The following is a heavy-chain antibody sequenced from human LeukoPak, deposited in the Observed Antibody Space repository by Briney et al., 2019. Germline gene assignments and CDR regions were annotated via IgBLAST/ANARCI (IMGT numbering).Heavy chain of an antibody. CDR3: ARHLPGNWFDP. CDR1: GGSISSGGYY. Sequence: SQTLSLTCTVSGGSISSGGYYWSWLRQPPGKGLEWIGEINHSGSTNYNPSLKSRVTISVDTSKNQFSLKLSSVTAADTAVYYCARHLPGNWFDPWGQGTLVTVSS. CDR2: INHSGST. J-gene: IGHJ5*02. V-gene: IGHV4-39*01.